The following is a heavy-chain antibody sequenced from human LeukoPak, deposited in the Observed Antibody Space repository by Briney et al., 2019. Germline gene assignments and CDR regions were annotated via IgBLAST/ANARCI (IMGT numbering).Heavy chain of an antibody. CDR1: GGTFSSYA. V-gene: IGHV1-69*13. CDR2: IIPIFGTA. CDR3: ARERSEGIQRGYYFDY. Sequence: SVKVSCKASGGTFSSYAISWVRQAPGQGLEWMGGIIPIFGTANYAQKFQGRVTITADESTSTAYVELSSLRSEDTAVYYCARERSEGIQRGYYFDYWGQGTLVTVSS. J-gene: IGHJ4*02. D-gene: IGHD5-18*01.